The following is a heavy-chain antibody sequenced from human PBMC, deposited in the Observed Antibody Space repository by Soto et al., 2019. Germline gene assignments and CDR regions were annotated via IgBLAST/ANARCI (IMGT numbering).Heavy chain of an antibody. J-gene: IGHJ4*02. CDR2: IYWDDNN. CDR3: AHGSGWLSDY. CDR1: GFSLTSTAVG. Sequence: QITLKESGPTLVKPTQTLTLTCTFSGFSLTSTAVGVNWIRQPPGKALEWLALIYWDDNNQYNPSLKSRLTVTKDTSKNQVVLTMTNMDPVDTATYYWAHGSGWLSDYWGQGTLVTVSS. D-gene: IGHD6-19*01. V-gene: IGHV2-5*02.